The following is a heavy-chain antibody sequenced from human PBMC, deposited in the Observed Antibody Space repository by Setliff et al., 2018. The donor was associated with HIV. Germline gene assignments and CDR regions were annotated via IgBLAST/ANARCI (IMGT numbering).Heavy chain of an antibody. CDR3: ARHTVFVRYFDH. D-gene: IGHD2-2*02. CDR2: FYYTGST. Sequence: SETLSLTCTVSAASIRSHYWSWIRQSLGKGLEWIGNFYYTGSTDYNPSFKSRVTISLDKSNNQISLNLSSATAADTAVYYCARHTVFVRYFDHWGQGMLVTVSS. CDR1: AASIRSHY. J-gene: IGHJ4*02. V-gene: IGHV4-59*11.